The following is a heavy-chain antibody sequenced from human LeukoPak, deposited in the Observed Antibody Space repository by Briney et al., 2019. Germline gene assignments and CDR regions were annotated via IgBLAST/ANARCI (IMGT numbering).Heavy chain of an antibody. D-gene: IGHD1-26*01. Sequence: GGSRRLSCAASGFTFSTYWMQWVRHAPGKGLVWVSRINTDGSHTDYAGSVRGRFTISRDNATNTVYLQMNSLRAEDTAVYYCARGEKYYFDYWGQGTLVTVSS. J-gene: IGHJ4*02. CDR3: ARGEKYYFDY. CDR2: INTDGSHT. V-gene: IGHV3-74*01. CDR1: GFTFSTYW.